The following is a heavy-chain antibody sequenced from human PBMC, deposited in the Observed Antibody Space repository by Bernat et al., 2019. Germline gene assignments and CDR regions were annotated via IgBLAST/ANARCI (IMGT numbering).Heavy chain of an antibody. CDR3: ARDAGRYDSSGYDRHRLDY. D-gene: IGHD3-22*01. CDR1: GGSISSGGYY. J-gene: IGHJ4*02. CDR2: IYYSGST. Sequence: QVQLQESGPGLVKPSQTLSLTCTVSGGSISSGGYYWSWIRQHPGKGLEGIGDIYYSGSTSYNPSLKSRVTISVDTAKNQCSLKLSAVTAADTAVYYCARDAGRYDSSGYDRHRLDYWGQGTLVTVSS. V-gene: IGHV4-31*03.